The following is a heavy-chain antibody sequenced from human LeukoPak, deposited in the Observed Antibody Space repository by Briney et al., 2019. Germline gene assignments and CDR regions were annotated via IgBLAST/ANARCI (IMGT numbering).Heavy chain of an antibody. CDR1: GFPFSNSW. CDR3: AGGNAMDV. J-gene: IGHJ6*04. CDR2: IKKDGSGI. V-gene: IGHV3-7*03. Sequence: GGSLRLSCAVSGFPFSNSWMYWVRQAPGKGLEGVANIKKDGSGISYVQSVKGRFIISRDNSRNSLYLQMNSLKVEDTAVYFCAGGNAMDVWGKGTAVTVYS.